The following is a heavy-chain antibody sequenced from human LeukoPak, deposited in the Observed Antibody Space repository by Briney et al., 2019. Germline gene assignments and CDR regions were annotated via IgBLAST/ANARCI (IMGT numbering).Heavy chain of an antibody. CDR3: AKGTGDTAMPDIWFDP. CDR2: ISWNSGRI. D-gene: IGHD5-18*01. J-gene: IGHJ5*02. V-gene: IGHV3-9*01. CDR1: GFTFDDYA. Sequence: PGGSLRPSCAASGFTFDDYAMHWVRQAPGRGLEWVSGISWNSGRIGYADSVKGRFTISRDNAKNSLYLQMNSLRAEDTALYYCAKGTGDTAMPDIWFDPWGQGTLVTVSS.